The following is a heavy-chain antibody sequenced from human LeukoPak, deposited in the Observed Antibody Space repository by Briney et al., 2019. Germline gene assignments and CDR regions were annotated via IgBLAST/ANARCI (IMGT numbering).Heavy chain of an antibody. CDR3: ARVRFGSIAAAGGLDY. V-gene: IGHV3-21*01. J-gene: IGHJ4*02. CDR1: GFTFSSYS. D-gene: IGHD6-13*01. Sequence: GGSLRLSCAASGFTFSSYSMNWVRQAPGKGLEWVSSISSSSSYIYYADSVKGRFTISRVNAKNSLYLQMNSLRAEDTAVYYCARVRFGSIAAAGGLDYWGQGTLVTVSS. CDR2: ISSSSSYI.